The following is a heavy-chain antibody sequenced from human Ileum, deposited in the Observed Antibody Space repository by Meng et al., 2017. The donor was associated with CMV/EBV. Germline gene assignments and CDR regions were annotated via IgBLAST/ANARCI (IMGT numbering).Heavy chain of an antibody. D-gene: IGHD3-10*01. J-gene: IGHJ4*02. CDR3: ARGGELLWFGELLADY. CDR1: GFTFSSYS. CDR2: ISSSSSYI. V-gene: IGHV3-21*01. Sequence: SGFTFSSYSMNWVRQAPGKGLEWVSSISSSSSYIYYADSVKGRFTISRDNAKNSLYLQMNSLRAEDTAVYYCARGGELLWFGELLADYWGQGTLVTISS.